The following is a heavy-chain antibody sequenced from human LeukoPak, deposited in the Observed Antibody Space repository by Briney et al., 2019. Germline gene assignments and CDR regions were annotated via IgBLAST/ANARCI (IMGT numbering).Heavy chain of an antibody. J-gene: IGHJ4*02. CDR2: INSDDSRT. CDR3: ARGLVHDTSGYYSDY. Sequence: GGSLRLFCAASGLTFSAFWMHWVRQAPGKGLVWVSRINSDDSRTTYADSVKGRFTISRDNAKNTLYLQMNSLRAEDTAVYYCARGLVHDTSGYYSDYWGQGTLVTVSS. V-gene: IGHV3-74*01. CDR1: GLTFSAFW. D-gene: IGHD3-22*01.